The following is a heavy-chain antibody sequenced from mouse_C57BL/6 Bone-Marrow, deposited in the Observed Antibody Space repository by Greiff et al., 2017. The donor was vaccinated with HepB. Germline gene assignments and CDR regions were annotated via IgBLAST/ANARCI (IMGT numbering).Heavy chain of an antibody. CDR1: GYTFTDYY. V-gene: IGHV1-19*01. D-gene: IGHD2-4*01. CDR3: ARHGGYDYAWFAY. CDR2: INPYNGGT. Sequence: EVQLQQSGPVLVKPGASVKMSCKASGYTFTDYYMNWVKQSHGKSLEWIGVINPYNGGTSYNQKFKGKAALTVDKSSSTAYMELNSLTSEDSAVYYCARHGGYDYAWFAYWGQGTLVTVSA. J-gene: IGHJ3*01.